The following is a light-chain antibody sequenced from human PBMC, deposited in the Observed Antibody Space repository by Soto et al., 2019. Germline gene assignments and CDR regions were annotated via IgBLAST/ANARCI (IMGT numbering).Light chain of an antibody. J-gene: IGLJ2*01. Sequence: QSALTQPASVSGSPGQWITISCAGTNSDVGNYNLVSWYQLHPGKAPRLIIYAVSKRPSGISDRFSGSKSGSTASLTISGLQPEDEADYHCCSYAGNTTFKFGGGTKVTVL. CDR1: NSDVGNYNL. CDR3: CSYAGNTTFK. V-gene: IGLV2-23*02. CDR2: AVS.